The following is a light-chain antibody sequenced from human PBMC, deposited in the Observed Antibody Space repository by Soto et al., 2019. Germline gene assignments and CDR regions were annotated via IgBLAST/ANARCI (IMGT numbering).Light chain of an antibody. Sequence: QSALTQPASVSGSPGQSITISCTGTSSDVGGYNYVSWYQQHPGKAPKLMIYEVSNRPSGVSNRFSGSESGNMASLTISGLQAEDEADYYCSSYTSSSTLVFGTGTKVTVL. V-gene: IGLV2-14*01. CDR1: SSDVGGYNY. CDR2: EVS. J-gene: IGLJ1*01. CDR3: SSYTSSSTLV.